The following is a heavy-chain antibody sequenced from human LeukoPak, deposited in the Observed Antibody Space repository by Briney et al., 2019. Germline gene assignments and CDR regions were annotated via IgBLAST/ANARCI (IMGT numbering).Heavy chain of an antibody. V-gene: IGHV1-8*01. CDR1: GYTFTSYD. J-gene: IGHJ4*02. D-gene: IGHD3-22*01. CDR2: MNPNSGNT. Sequence: ASVKVSCKASGYTFTSYDINWVRQATGQGLEWMGWMNPNSGNTGYAQKFQGRVTMTRNTSISTAYMELSSLRAEDTAVYYCAKVHSSGYYVVDYWGQGTLVTVSS. CDR3: AKVHSSGYYVVDY.